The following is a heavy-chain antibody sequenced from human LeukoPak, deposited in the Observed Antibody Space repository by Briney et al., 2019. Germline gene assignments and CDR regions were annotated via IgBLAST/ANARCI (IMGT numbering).Heavy chain of an antibody. Sequence: ASVKVSCKASGYTFTGYYMHWVRQAPGQGLEWMGWINPNSGGTNYAQKFQGRVTMTRDTSISTAYMELSSLRSEDTAVYYCARAVVVVAATSDAFDIWGQGTMVTVSS. J-gene: IGHJ3*02. V-gene: IGHV1-2*02. CDR2: INPNSGGT. CDR3: ARAVVVVAATSDAFDI. D-gene: IGHD2-15*01. CDR1: GYTFTGYY.